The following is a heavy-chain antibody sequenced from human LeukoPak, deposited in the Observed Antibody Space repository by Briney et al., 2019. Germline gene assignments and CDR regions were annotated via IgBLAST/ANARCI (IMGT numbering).Heavy chain of an antibody. CDR1: GFTFSSNS. D-gene: IGHD2-8*01. J-gene: IGHJ6*03. Sequence: PGGSLRLSCAASGFTFSSNSMNWVRQAPGKGLEWVSYISSSSGTIYYADSVKGRFTISRDSAKNSLYLQMNSLRAEDTTIYYCAKDRCSNGIGCYYYYMDVWGKGTTVTISS. V-gene: IGHV3-48*01. CDR2: ISSSSGTI. CDR3: AKDRCSNGIGCYYYYMDV.